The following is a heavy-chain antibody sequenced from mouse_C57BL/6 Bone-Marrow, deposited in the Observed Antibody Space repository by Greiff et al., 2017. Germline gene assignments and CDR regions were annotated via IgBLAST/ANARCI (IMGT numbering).Heavy chain of an antibody. J-gene: IGHJ2*01. CDR1: GFNIKDDY. V-gene: IGHV14-4*01. Sequence: EVKLQESGAELVRPGASVKLSCTASGFNIKDDYMHWVKQRPEQGLEWIGGIDPENGDTEYASKFQGKATITADTSSNTAYLQLSSLTSEDTAVYYCTTVVHYWGQGTTLTVSS. D-gene: IGHD1-1*01. CDR3: TTVVHY. CDR2: IDPENGDT.